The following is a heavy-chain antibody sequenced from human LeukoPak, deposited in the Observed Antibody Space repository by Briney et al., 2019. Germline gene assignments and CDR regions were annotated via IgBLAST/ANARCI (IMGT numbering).Heavy chain of an antibody. CDR1: GFTFSSYS. Sequence: GWSLRLSCAASGFTFSSYSMNWVRQAPGKGLEWVSSISSSSYIYYADSVKGRFTISRDNAKNSLYLQMNSLRAEDTAVYYCARYHSSSWYYNYWGQGTLVTVSS. J-gene: IGHJ4*02. D-gene: IGHD6-13*01. V-gene: IGHV3-21*01. CDR2: ISSSSYI. CDR3: ARYHSSSWYYNY.